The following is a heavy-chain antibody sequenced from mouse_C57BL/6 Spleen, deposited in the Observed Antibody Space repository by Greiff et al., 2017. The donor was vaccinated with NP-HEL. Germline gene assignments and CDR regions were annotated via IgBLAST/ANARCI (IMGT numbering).Heavy chain of an antibody. CDR1: GFTFSSYA. CDR2: ISDGGSYT. CDR3: AREGYYGNFMDY. D-gene: IGHD1-1*01. V-gene: IGHV5-4*01. Sequence: EVKLQESGGGLVKPGGSLKLSCAASGFTFSSYAMSWVRQTPEKRLEWVATISDGGSYTYYPDNVKGRFTISRDNAKNNRYLQMSHLKSEDTAMYYCAREGYYGNFMDYWGQGTSVTVSS. J-gene: IGHJ4*01.